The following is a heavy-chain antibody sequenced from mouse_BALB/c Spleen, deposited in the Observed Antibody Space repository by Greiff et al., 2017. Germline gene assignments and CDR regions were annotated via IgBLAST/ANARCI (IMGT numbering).Heavy chain of an antibody. V-gene: IGHV2-6-4*01. CDR3: ARRTTATGYYAMDY. J-gene: IGHJ4*01. Sequence: VKLVESGPGLVAPSQSLSITCTVSGFSLSRYSVHWVRQPPGKGLEWLGMIWGGGSTDYNSALKSRLSISKDNSKSQVFLKMNSLQTDDTAMYYCARRTTATGYYAMDYWGQGTSVTVSS. CDR2: IWGGGST. D-gene: IGHD1-2*01. CDR1: GFSLSRYS.